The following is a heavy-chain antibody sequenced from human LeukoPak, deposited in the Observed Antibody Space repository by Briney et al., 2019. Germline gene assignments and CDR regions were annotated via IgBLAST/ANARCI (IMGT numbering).Heavy chain of an antibody. CDR3: ARERASCYFDY. J-gene: IGHJ4*02. V-gene: IGHV3-30*01. CDR1: GFTIDIYT. D-gene: IGHD2-2*01. CDR2: ISNNGDYI. Sequence: PGRSLRLSCADSGFTIDIYTMHWFRQAPGTGLEWVAVISNNGDYINYVDSVRGRFTISRDNSKNTLYLQMDRLRPEDTAVYYCARERASCYFDYWGPGTLVTVSS.